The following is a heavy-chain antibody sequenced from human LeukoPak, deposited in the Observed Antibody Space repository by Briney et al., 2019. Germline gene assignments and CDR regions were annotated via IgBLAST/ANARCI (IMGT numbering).Heavy chain of an antibody. CDR3: ARDTRLITMVRGVMAGPYFDY. CDR1: GFTFSSYA. Sequence: GGSLRLSCAASGFTFSSYAMHWVRQAPGKGLEYVSAISSNGGSTYYANSVKGRFTISRDNSKNTLYLQMGSLRAEDMAVYYCARDTRLITMVRGVMAGPYFDYWGQGTLVTVSS. CDR2: ISSNGGST. V-gene: IGHV3-64*01. D-gene: IGHD3-10*01. J-gene: IGHJ4*02.